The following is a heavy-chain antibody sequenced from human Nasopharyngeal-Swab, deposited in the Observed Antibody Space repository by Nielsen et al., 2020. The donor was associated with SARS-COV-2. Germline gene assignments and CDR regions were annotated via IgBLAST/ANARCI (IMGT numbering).Heavy chain of an antibody. V-gene: IGHV3-30*04. CDR3: ARDRPHWGCDY. CDR1: GFTSSSYA. Sequence: GESLKISCAASGFTSSSYAMHWVRQAPGKGLEWMTLISYDGSNKYYADSVKGRFTLSRDNSKNTVYLQMNSLRAEDTAVYYCARDRPHWGCDYWGQGTLVTASS. D-gene: IGHD3-16*01. J-gene: IGHJ4*02. CDR2: ISYDGSNK.